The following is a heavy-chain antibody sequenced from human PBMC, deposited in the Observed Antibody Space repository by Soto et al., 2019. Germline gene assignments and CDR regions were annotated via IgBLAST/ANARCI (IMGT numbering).Heavy chain of an antibody. CDR2: ISYDGSNK. Sequence: PGGSLRLSCAASGFTFSSYGMHWVRQAPGKGLEWVAVISYDGSNKYYADSVKGRFTISRDNSKNTLYLQMNSLRAEDTAVYYCAKVFCSSTSCYTGIGPYWGQGTLVTVSS. V-gene: IGHV3-30*18. J-gene: IGHJ4*02. D-gene: IGHD2-2*02. CDR1: GFTFSSYG. CDR3: AKVFCSSTSCYTGIGPY.